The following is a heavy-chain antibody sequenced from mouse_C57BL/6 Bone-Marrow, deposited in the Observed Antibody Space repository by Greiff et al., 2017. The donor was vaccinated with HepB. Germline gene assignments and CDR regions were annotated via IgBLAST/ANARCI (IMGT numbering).Heavy chain of an antibody. CDR1: GFSLTSYG. Sequence: VKLVESGPGLVQPSQSLSITCTVSGFSLTSYGVHWVRQPPGKGLEWLGVIWSGGSTDYNAAFISRLSISKDNSKSQVFFKMNSLQADDTAIYYCAKRAVTTGDYYAMDYWGQGTSVTVSS. J-gene: IGHJ4*01. CDR3: AKRAVTTGDYYAMDY. CDR2: IWSGGST. V-gene: IGHV2-4*01. D-gene: IGHD2-2*01.